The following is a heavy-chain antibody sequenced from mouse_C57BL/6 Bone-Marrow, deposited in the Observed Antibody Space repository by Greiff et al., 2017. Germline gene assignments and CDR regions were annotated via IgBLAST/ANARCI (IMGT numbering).Heavy chain of an antibody. V-gene: IGHV5-6*01. J-gene: IGHJ2*01. D-gene: IGHD1-1*01. CDR3: ARHRYYYGSSYDY. CDR1: GFTFSSYG. Sequence: EVQVVESGGDLVKPGGSLKLSCAASGFTFSSYGMSWVRQTPDKRLEWVATISSGGSYTYYPDSVKGRFTISRDNAKNTLYLQMSSLKSEDTAMYYCARHRYYYGSSYDYWGRGTTLTVSS. CDR2: ISSGGSYT.